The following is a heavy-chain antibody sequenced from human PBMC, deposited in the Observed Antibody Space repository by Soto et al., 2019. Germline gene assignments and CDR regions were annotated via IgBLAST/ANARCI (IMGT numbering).Heavy chain of an antibody. Sequence: SETLSLTCIVSGGSLSSSSYYWGWIRRPPGKGLEWIGTIYYGGTTDYMPSLKSRVTISVDTSKNQFSLKLNSVTAADTAVYYCARDLWGYCGTDCYPLDVWGQGTTVT. CDR3: ARDLWGYCGTDCYPLDV. V-gene: IGHV4-39*07. D-gene: IGHD2-21*02. J-gene: IGHJ6*02. CDR1: GGSLSSSSYY. CDR2: IYYGGTT.